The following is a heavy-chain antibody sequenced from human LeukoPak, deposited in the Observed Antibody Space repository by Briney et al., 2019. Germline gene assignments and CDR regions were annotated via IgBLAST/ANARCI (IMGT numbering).Heavy chain of an antibody. J-gene: IGHJ6*03. D-gene: IGHD5-12*01. CDR3: ARDGVATPERYYYYYYMDV. V-gene: IGHV1-46*01. Sequence: GASVKVSCKASGYTFTSYYMHWVRQAPGQGLEWMGIINPSGGSTSYAQKFQGRVTMTRDMSTSTVYMELSSLRSEDTAVYYCARDGVATPERYYYYYYMDVWGKGTTVTVSS. CDR1: GYTFTSYY. CDR2: INPSGGST.